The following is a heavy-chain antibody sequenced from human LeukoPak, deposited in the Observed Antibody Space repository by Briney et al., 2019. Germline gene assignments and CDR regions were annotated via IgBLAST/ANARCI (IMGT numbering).Heavy chain of an antibody. D-gene: IGHD3-22*01. V-gene: IGHV4-61*08. CDR1: GGSISSGGYS. CDR3: AGTYYYDSSGYPDAFDI. CDR2: MYYSGST. Sequence: SETLSLTCAVSGGSISSGGYSWSWIRQPPGKGLEWIGYMYYSGSTNYNPSLKSRVTISVDTSKNQFSLKLSSVTAAATAVYYCAGTYYYDSSGYPDAFDIWGQGTMVTVSS. J-gene: IGHJ3*02.